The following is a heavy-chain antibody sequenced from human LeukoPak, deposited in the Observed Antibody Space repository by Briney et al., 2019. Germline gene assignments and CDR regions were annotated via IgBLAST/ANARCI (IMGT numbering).Heavy chain of an antibody. J-gene: IGHJ6*02. CDR3: TTSGSYTTYGMDV. Sequence: GGYLRLSCAASGFTFSSYAMSWVRQASGKGLEWVGRIRSKANSYATAYAASVKGRFTISRDDSKNTAYLQMNSLKTEDTAVYYCTTSGSYTTYGMDVWGQGTTVTVSS. CDR2: IRSKANSYAT. CDR1: GFTFSSYA. V-gene: IGHV3-73*01. D-gene: IGHD1-26*01.